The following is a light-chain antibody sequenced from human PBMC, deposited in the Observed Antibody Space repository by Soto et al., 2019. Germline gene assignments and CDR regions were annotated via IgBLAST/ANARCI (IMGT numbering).Light chain of an antibody. CDR2: DAS. CDR1: QSVSSY. J-gene: IGKJ5*01. CDR3: QQRSNWPPIT. Sequence: EIVLTQSPATLSLSPGERATLSCRASQSVSSYLAWYQQKPGQAPRLLIYDASNRATGIPARFSGSGSGTDFTLTISSLEPEDFAVYYCQQRSNWPPITCGHRTRLEIK. V-gene: IGKV3-11*01.